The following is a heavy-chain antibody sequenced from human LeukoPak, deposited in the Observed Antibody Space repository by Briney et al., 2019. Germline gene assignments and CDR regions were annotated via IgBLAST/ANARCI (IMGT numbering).Heavy chain of an antibody. CDR2: ISATGGNT. V-gene: IGHV3-23*01. J-gene: IGHJ4*02. CDR3: SPSVFYSSGWYGGY. CDR1: GFTFSSYA. Sequence: GGSLRLSCAASGFTFSSYAMSWVRQAPGKGLEWVSLISATGGNTYYADSVKGRFTISRDNSKNTLYLHMNSLRAEDTAIYYCSPSVFYSSGWYGGYWGQGTLAAVSS. D-gene: IGHD6-19*01.